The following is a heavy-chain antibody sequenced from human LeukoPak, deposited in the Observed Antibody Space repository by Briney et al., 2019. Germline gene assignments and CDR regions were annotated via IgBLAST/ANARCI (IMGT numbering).Heavy chain of an antibody. V-gene: IGHV3-30*02. Sequence: GSLRLSCAASGFTFSSYGMHWVRQAPGKGLEWVAFIRYDGSNKYYADSVKGRFTISRDNSKNTLYLQMNSLRAEDTAVYYCAKDGALAVVVPAAMDYWGQGTLVTVSS. J-gene: IGHJ4*02. D-gene: IGHD2-2*01. CDR3: AKDGALAVVVPAAMDY. CDR2: IRYDGSNK. CDR1: GFTFSSYG.